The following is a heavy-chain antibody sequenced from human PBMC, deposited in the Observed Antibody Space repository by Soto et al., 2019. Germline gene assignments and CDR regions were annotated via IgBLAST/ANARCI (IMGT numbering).Heavy chain of an antibody. V-gene: IGHV3-23*01. Sequence: PWGCLGIACAASGVSLSNYAMSWVRQAPGKGLEWVSTINGGGSITYYADSVKGRFTISRDSSKNTLYLRMNSLRAEDTAVYYCAKNQGVDSSGYYSWYFDLWGRGTLVTLSS. CDR3: AKNQGVDSSGYYSWYFDL. J-gene: IGHJ2*01. CDR2: INGGGSIT. CDR1: GVSLSNYA. D-gene: IGHD3-22*01.